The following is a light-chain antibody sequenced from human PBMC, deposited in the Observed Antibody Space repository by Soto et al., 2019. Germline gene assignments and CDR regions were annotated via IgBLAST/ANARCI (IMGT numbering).Light chain of an antibody. V-gene: IGKV1-39*01. J-gene: IGKJ2*01. Sequence: DIQMTQSPSSLSASVGDRVTVTCRASQNIYTYLNRYQQKPGKAPQLLIDGASSLQSGVPLRFSGGGSRTDYTRTISSLQSEDFANYYCQQGYRSPYTFGQGTKLEIK. CDR2: GAS. CDR3: QQGYRSPYT. CDR1: QNIYTY.